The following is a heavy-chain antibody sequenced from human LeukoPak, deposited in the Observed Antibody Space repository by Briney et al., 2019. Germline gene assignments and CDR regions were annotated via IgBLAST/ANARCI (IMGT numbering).Heavy chain of an antibody. Sequence: GGSLRLSCAASGFTFSDYYMSWIRQAPGKGLEWISYIGIIGSPIYYADSVKGRFTISRDNAKNSLYLQMNSLRAEDTAVYYCASELLGYCSGGSCDWGQGTLVTVSS. CDR3: ASELLGYCSGGSCD. J-gene: IGHJ4*02. V-gene: IGHV3-11*04. CDR2: IGIIGSPI. D-gene: IGHD2-15*01. CDR1: GFTFSDYY.